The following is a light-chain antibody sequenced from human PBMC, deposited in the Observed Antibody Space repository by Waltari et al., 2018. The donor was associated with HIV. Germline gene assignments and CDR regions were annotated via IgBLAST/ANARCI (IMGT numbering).Light chain of an antibody. CDR3: CSYAGSSTVV. CDR1: SSDAGSYNL. V-gene: IGLV2-23*02. Sequence: QSALTQPASVSGSPGQSITISCTGTSSDAGSYNLVSWYQQHPGKAPKLMIYEVSQRPSGVSNRFSGSKSGNTASLTISGLQAEDEADYYCCSYAGSSTVVFGGGTKLTVL. CDR2: EVS. J-gene: IGLJ2*01.